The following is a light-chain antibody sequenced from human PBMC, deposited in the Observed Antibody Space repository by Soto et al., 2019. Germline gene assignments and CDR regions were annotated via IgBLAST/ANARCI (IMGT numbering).Light chain of an antibody. J-gene: IGKJ3*01. CDR3: QKRGNWPPT. CDR2: GES. V-gene: IGKV3-11*01. Sequence: ELVMTQSPATLSLSPGESVTLSCRASQDIRSSLAWYQQKTGQAPRLLIYGESIRATGVPDRFSGSGSGTAFNLTISSLEPEDFAVYYCQKRGNWPPTCGPGTKVDIK. CDR1: QDIRSS.